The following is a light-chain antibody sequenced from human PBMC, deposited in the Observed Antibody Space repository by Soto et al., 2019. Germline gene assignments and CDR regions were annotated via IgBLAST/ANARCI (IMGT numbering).Light chain of an antibody. V-gene: IGKV2-28*01. CDR3: MQALQTPRT. CDR2: MGS. J-gene: IGKJ4*01. Sequence: DIVMTQSPLSLPVTPGEPASISCRSNQSLLHSNGYNYLDWYLQKPGQSPQLLIYMGSSRASGVPDRFSGSGSGTDFTLKISRVEAEDVGVYYCMQALQTPRTFGGGTKVDI. CDR1: QSLLHSNGYNY.